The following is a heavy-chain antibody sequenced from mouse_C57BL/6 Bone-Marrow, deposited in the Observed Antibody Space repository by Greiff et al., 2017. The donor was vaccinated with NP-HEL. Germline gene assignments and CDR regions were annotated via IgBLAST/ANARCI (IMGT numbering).Heavy chain of an antibody. CDR2: INPYNGGT. D-gene: IGHD1-1*01. CDR3: ARGYYGSRRGDY. Sequence: EVQLQQSGPVLVKPGASVKMSCKASGYTFTDYYMNWVKQSHGKSLEWIGVINPYNGGTSYNQKFKGKATLTVDKSSSTAYMELNSLTSEDSAVYYCARGYYGSRRGDYWGQGTTLTVSS. CDR1: GYTFTDYY. V-gene: IGHV1-19*01. J-gene: IGHJ2*01.